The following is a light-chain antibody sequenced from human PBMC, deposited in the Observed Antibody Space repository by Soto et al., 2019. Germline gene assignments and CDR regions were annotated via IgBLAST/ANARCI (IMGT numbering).Light chain of an antibody. CDR1: PSVTNF. J-gene: IGKJ5*01. CDR2: GAF. V-gene: IGKV3-11*01. Sequence: EIVLTQSHATLSLSPGERATLSCRASPSVTNFLAWYQQKPGQAPRLLIYGAFNRATGIPARFSGSGSGTDFTLTISSLEPEDSAIYYCQQRNIWPPVTFGQGTRLEIK. CDR3: QQRNIWPPVT.